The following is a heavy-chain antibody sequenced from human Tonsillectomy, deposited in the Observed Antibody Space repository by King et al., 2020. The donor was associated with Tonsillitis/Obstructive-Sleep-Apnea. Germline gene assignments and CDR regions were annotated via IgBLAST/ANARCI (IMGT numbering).Heavy chain of an antibody. D-gene: IGHD2-2*03. CDR1: GGSFSGYY. J-gene: IGHJ3*02. CDR2: INHSGST. V-gene: IGHV4-34*01. CDR3: AGLDIAVVPAAMSDAFDI. Sequence: HVQLQQWGAGLLKPSETLSVTCAVYGGSFSGYYWSWIRQPPGKGLEWIGEINHSGSTNYNPSLKSRVTISLDMSKNQFSLKLTSVTAADTAVYYCAGLDIAVVPAAMSDAFDIWGQGTMVTVSS.